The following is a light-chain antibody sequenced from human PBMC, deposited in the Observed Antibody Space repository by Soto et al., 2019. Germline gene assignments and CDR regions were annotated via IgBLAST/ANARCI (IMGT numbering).Light chain of an antibody. J-gene: IGKJ1*01. CDR3: QQANSFPWT. Sequence: DIQRTQSPSSVSASVGDRVTITCRGSQDISGWLAWVQQKPGKAPNLLIYAASNLQSGVPSRFSGSGSGTAFNLTITSLQPEDFATYYCQQANSFPWTCGQGIKVEL. V-gene: IGKV1D-12*01. CDR2: AAS. CDR1: QDISGW.